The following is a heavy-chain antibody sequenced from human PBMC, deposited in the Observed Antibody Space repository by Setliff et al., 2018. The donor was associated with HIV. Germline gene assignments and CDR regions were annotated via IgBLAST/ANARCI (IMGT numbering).Heavy chain of an antibody. CDR3: ARDIQAAGTGWFDP. V-gene: IGHV4-4*02. Sequence: SETLSLTCAVSGGSISSSNWWSWVRQPPGKGLEWIGEIYHSGGTNYNPSLKSRVTISLDTSKNQFSLKLSSVTAADTAVYYCARDIQAAGTGWFDPWGQGTLVTVSS. D-gene: IGHD6-13*01. CDR1: GGSISSSNW. J-gene: IGHJ5*02. CDR2: IYHSGGT.